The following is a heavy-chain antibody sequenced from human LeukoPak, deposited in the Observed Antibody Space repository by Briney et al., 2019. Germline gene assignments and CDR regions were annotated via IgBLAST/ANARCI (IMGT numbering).Heavy chain of an antibody. J-gene: IGHJ6*03. CDR2: IYPDDSDT. CDR3: ARHGHCTNGVCYSNYHYHMDV. CDR1: GYSFASSW. D-gene: IGHD2-8*01. V-gene: IGHV5-51*01. Sequence: ESLKISCKGSGYSFASSWIGWVRQMPGKGLEWMGIIYPDDSDTRYSPAFEGQITISVDKSISTAYLQWSSLKASDTAVYYCARHGHCTNGVCYSNYHYHMDVWGKGTTVTVSS.